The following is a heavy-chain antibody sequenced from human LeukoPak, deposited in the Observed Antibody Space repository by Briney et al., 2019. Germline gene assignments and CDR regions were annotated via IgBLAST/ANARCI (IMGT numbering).Heavy chain of an antibody. Sequence: ASVKVSCKASGYTFTGYYMHWVRQAPGQGLEWMEWINPNSGGTNYAQKFQGRVTMTRDTSISTAYMELSRLRSDDTAVYYCARLSLVDTAMVTSDVWGKGTTVTVSS. V-gene: IGHV1-2*02. CDR2: INPNSGGT. D-gene: IGHD5-18*01. CDR1: GYTFTGYY. CDR3: ARLSLVDTAMVTSDV. J-gene: IGHJ6*04.